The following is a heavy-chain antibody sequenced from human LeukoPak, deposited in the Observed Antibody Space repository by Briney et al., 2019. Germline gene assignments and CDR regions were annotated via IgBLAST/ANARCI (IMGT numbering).Heavy chain of an antibody. Sequence: SVKVSCKASGGTFNNYAISWVRQAPGQGLEWMGGIIPMFGTANYAQKYHGRVTITADEPTSTADIELSSLRSEDTAMYYCALGSRGLMTDWFDPWRQGTLVTVSS. V-gene: IGHV1-69*01. J-gene: IGHJ5*02. D-gene: IGHD3-10*01. CDR2: IIPMFGTA. CDR3: ALGSRGLMTDWFDP. CDR1: GGTFNNYA.